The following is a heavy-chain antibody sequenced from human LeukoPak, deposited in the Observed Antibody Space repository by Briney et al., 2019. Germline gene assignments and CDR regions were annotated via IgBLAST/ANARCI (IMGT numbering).Heavy chain of an antibody. D-gene: IGHD3-10*01. CDR2: ISSRSNTI. CDR3: ARAQTYYGSGSYLY. CDR1: GFTFSTYR. Sequence: PGGSLRLSCAASGFTFSTYRMNWVRQAPGKGLEWVSYISSRSNTIYYADSVQGRFNISRGNAKNSLYLQMNSLRDEDTAVYYCARAQTYYGSGSYLYWGQGTLVTVSS. J-gene: IGHJ4*02. V-gene: IGHV3-48*02.